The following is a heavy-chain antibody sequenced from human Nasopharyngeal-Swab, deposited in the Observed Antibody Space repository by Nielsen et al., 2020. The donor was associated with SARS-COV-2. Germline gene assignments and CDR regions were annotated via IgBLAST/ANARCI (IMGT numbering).Heavy chain of an antibody. Sequence: GESLKISCAASGFTFSSYWMSWIRQAPGKGLEWVSYISSSGSTIYYADSVKGRFTISRDNAKNSLYLQMNSLRAEDTAVYYCARGAARAYNWFDPWGQGTLVTVSS. D-gene: IGHD2-15*01. CDR3: ARGAARAYNWFDP. V-gene: IGHV3-11*01. CDR2: ISSSGSTI. J-gene: IGHJ5*02. CDR1: GFTFSSYW.